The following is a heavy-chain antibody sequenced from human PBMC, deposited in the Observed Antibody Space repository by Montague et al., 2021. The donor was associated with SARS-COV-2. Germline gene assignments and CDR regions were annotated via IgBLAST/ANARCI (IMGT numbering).Heavy chain of an antibody. CDR2: IYYRGST. V-gene: IGHV4-59*01. CDR1: GGSINSFF. Sequence: SETLSLTCTVSGGSINSFFWSWIRQPPGKGLEWIGYIYYRGSTNYNPSLETRVTISVDPSKNQLSLKLSSVTAADTAVYYCAREDRWNWFDPWGQGTLVIVSS. J-gene: IGHJ5*02. CDR3: AREDRWNWFDP. D-gene: IGHD5-24*01.